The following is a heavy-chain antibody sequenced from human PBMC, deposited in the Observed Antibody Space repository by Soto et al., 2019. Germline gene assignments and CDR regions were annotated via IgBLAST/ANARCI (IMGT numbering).Heavy chain of an antibody. Sequence: SETLSLTCTVSGGSISSDYWNWIRQPPGKGLEWIGYFYYSGSSDYNPSLKSRVTIFVATSKNQFSLKLSSVTAADTAVYYCARQVPADYGDYDGFDIWGQGTMVTVSS. V-gene: IGHV4-59*08. D-gene: IGHD4-17*01. CDR1: GGSISSDY. CDR2: FYYSGSS. CDR3: ARQVPADYGDYDGFDI. J-gene: IGHJ3*02.